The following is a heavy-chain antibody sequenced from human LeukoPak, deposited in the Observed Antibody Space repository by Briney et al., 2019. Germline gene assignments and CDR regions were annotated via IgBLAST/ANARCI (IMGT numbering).Heavy chain of an antibody. J-gene: IGHJ6*03. CDR2: ISSSSSYI. Sequence: PGGSLRLSCAASGFTFSSYSMNWVRQAPGKGLEWVSSISSSSSYIYYADSVKGRFTISRDNAKNSLYLQMNSLRPDDTAFYYCAKDSEGGTYFFDYMDVWGKGTTVTVS. V-gene: IGHV3-21*04. D-gene: IGHD3-3*01. CDR1: GFTFSSYS. CDR3: AKDSEGGTYFFDYMDV.